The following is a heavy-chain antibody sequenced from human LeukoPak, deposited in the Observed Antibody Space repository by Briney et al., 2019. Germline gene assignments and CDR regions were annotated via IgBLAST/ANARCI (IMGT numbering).Heavy chain of an antibody. CDR1: GFTFSDYY. CDR3: ARTAVAGSYYFDY. D-gene: IGHD6-19*01. CDR2: ISSSGSTI. J-gene: IGHJ4*02. Sequence: GGSLRLSCAASGFTFSDYYMSWIRQAPGKGLEWVSYISSSGSTIYYADSVKGRLTISRDNAKNSLYLQMNSLRAEDTAVYYCARTAVAGSYYFDYWGQGTLVTVSS. V-gene: IGHV3-11*01.